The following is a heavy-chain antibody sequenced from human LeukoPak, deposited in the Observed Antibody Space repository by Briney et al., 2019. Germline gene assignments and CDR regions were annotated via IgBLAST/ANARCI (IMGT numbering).Heavy chain of an antibody. CDR3: ARDRDFSAYLDY. V-gene: IGHV3-53*01. J-gene: IGHJ4*02. CDR2: IYNDGNT. CDR1: GFTVSSSY. Sequence: GGSLRLSCAASGFTVSSSYMSWVRQAPGKGLEWVSVIYNDGNTYYADSVKGRFTISRDNSKNTLYLQMNSLRAEDMSVYYCARDRDFSAYLDYWGQGTLVTVSS. D-gene: IGHD3-22*01.